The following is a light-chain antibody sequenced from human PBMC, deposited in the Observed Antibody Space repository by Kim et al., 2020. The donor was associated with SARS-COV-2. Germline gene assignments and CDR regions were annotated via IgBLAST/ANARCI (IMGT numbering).Light chain of an antibody. CDR1: AWQKID. CDR2: KER. CDR3: QSADSSGTYVV. V-gene: IGLV3-25*03. Sequence: GQTGRITGAGEAWQKIDGEWDEEKRGQARVRVIYKERERPSGIPERLYGSSAGTTVTLNISGVQGEDEADYYCQSADSSGTYVVFGGGTKLTV. J-gene: IGLJ2*01.